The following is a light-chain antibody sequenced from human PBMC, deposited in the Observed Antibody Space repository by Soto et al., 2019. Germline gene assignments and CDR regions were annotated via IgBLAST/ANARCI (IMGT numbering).Light chain of an antibody. CDR3: QKYLSALWT. CDR1: QGISNY. Sequence: IQMTQTPASVSASIGDRVTISCRASQGISNYLAWYQQKPGKVPKLLIYAASTLQSGVPSRFSGSGSGTDFTLTISSLQPEDVATYYCQKYLSALWTFGQGTKVDIK. CDR2: AAS. J-gene: IGKJ1*01. V-gene: IGKV1-27*01.